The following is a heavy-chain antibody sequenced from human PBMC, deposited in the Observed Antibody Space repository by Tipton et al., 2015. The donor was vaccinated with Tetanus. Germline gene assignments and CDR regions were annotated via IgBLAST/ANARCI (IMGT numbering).Heavy chain of an antibody. V-gene: IGHV4-59*08. D-gene: IGHD5-18*01. CDR2: IFHSGST. Sequence: LRLSCTVSGGSMSNNYWSWIRQPPGKGLEWIAYIFHSGSTNYSPSLKSRVAISMDTSKNQISLKLSSVTAADTAVYYCARHLTYTYTSRYFDYWGLGTLVTVSS. CDR1: GGSMSNNY. CDR3: ARHLTYTYTSRYFDY. J-gene: IGHJ4*02.